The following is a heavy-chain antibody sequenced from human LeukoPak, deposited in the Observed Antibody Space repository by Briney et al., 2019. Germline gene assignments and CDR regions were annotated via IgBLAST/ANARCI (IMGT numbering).Heavy chain of an antibody. D-gene: IGHD5-18*01. J-gene: IGHJ4*02. Sequence: PSETLSLTCSVSGGYISSYYWSWIRQPPGKGLEWIGHIYYSGSTNYNPSLKSRVTISIDTSKNQFSLRLSSVTAADTAVYSCASGAAGYSYGWGQGTLVTVSS. CDR3: ASGAAGYSYG. V-gene: IGHV4-59*01. CDR1: GGYISSYY. CDR2: IYYSGST.